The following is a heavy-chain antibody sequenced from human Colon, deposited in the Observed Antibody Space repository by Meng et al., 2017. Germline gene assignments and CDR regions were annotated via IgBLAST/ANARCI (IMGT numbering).Heavy chain of an antibody. V-gene: IGHV4-4*02. D-gene: IGHD6-19*01. CDR2: IYLSGSP. CDR1: GGSISSSNY. J-gene: IGHJ4*02. Sequence: VVLQESGPGLVEPSGTLSLTCAVSGGSISSSNYWSWVRQPPGKGLEWIGQIYLSGSPSYNPSLESRVTISVDKSKNQLSLRLTSVTAVDTAIYYCARHGGWHFDYWGQGTLVTVSS. CDR3: ARHGGWHFDY.